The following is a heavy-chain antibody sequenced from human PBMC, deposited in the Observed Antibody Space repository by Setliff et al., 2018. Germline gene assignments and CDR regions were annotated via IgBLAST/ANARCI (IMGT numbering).Heavy chain of an antibody. D-gene: IGHD2-15*01. CDR2: IYYSGNT. J-gene: IGHJ5*02. CDR3: ARGHCSSGECPNYFDP. Sequence: PSETLSLTCTVSGGSMIGGHYYWGWIRQLPGKGLEWIAYIYYSGNTYYNPSLKSRVTISVDTSKNQFSLKINSVTAADTAVYYCARGHCSSGECPNYFDPWGQGTQVTVPQ. CDR1: GGSMIGGHYY. V-gene: IGHV4-31*03.